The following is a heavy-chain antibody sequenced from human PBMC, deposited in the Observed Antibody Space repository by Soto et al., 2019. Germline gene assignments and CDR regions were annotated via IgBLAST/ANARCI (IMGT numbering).Heavy chain of an antibody. V-gene: IGHV3-23*01. J-gene: IGHJ2*01. CDR2: ISGSGGST. CDR3: AKAPGYCSGGSCYWYFDL. CDR1: GFTFSSYA. Sequence: EVQLLESGGGLVQPGGSLRLSCAASGFTFSSYAMSWVRQAPGKGLEWGSGISGSGGSTYYADSVKGRFTISRDNSKNTLYLQVSSLRAEDTAVYYCAKAPGYCSGGSCYWYFDLWGRGTLVTVSS. D-gene: IGHD2-15*01.